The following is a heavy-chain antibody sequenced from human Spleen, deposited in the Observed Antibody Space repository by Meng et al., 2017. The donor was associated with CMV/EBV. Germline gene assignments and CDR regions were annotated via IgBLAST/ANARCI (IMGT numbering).Heavy chain of an antibody. CDR1: GYTFNSYD. D-gene: IGHD2-2*01. CDR3: ARVYCSSTSCFYFDY. Sequence: SGYTFNSYDINWVRQATGQGIEWMGWMNPNSGNTGYAQKSQGRVTITRNTSISTAYMELSSLGSEDTAVYYCARVYCSSTSCFYFDYRGQGTLVTVSS. V-gene: IGHV1-8*03. CDR2: MNPNSGNT. J-gene: IGHJ4*02.